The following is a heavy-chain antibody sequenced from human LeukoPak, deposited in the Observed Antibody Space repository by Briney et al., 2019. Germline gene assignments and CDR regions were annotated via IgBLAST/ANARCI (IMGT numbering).Heavy chain of an antibody. D-gene: IGHD3-10*01. CDR2: INHSGST. J-gene: IGHJ6*03. CDR3: ARGLKGYYYGSGSYHNRDYYYYYYMDV. V-gene: IGHV4-34*01. Sequence: SETLSLTCAVYGGSFSGYYWSWIRQPPGKGLEWIGEINHSGSTNYNPSLKSRVTISVDTSKNQFSLKLSSVTAADTAVYYCARGLKGYYYGSGSYHNRDYYYYYYMDVWGKGTTVTVSS. CDR1: GGSFSGYY.